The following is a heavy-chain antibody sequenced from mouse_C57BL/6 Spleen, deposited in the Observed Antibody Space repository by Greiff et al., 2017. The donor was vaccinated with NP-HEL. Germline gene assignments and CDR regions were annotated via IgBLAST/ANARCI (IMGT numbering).Heavy chain of an antibody. D-gene: IGHD1-1*01. J-gene: IGHJ2*01. CDR1: GFNIKNTY. V-gene: IGHV14-3*01. Sequence: VQLQQSVAELVRPGASVKLSCTASGFNIKNTYMHWVKQRPEQGLEWIGRIDPANGNTKYASKFQGKATITADTSSNTAYLQLSSLPSEDTAFYYCSRLLRSRTDFGYWGQGTTLTVSS. CDR2: IDPANGNT. CDR3: SRLLRSRTDFGY.